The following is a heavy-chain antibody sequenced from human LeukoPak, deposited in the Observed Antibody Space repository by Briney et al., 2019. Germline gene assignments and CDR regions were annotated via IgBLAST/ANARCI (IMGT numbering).Heavy chain of an antibody. D-gene: IGHD6-19*01. J-gene: IGHJ3*02. Sequence: SETLSLTCTVSGGSISSYYWSWIRQPPGKGLEWIGYIYYSGSTNYNPSLKSRVTISVDTSKNQFSLKLSSVTAADTAVYYCARSSIAVAHDAFDIWGQGTMVTASS. V-gene: IGHV4-59*01. CDR3: ARSSIAVAHDAFDI. CDR2: IYYSGST. CDR1: GGSISSYY.